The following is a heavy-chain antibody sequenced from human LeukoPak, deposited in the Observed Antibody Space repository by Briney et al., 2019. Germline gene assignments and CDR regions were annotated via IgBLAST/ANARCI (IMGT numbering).Heavy chain of an antibody. CDR2: IIPNFGTP. D-gene: IGHD3-10*01. J-gene: IGHJ6*03. Sequence: WASVKVSCKASGGTFSSYTISWVRQAPGQGLEWMGGIIPNFGTPNYAQKFQGRVTITADKSTSTAYMELRSLRSDDTAVYYCARVSELLWFGERWDYYYYYMDVWGKGTTVTISS. V-gene: IGHV1-69*06. CDR1: GGTFSSYT. CDR3: ARVSELLWFGERWDYYYYYMDV.